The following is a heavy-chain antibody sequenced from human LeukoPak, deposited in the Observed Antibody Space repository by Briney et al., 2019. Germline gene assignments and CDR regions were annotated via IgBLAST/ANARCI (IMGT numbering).Heavy chain of an antibody. J-gene: IGHJ4*02. D-gene: IGHD1-1*01. V-gene: IGHV3-48*01. CDR3: ARGPHTTPGGYFDY. Sequence: GGSLRLSCAASGFTFSSYSMNWVRQAPGKGLEWVSSISSSTSTIFYADSVKGRFTISRDNAKNSLYLQMNSLRVEDTAVHYCARGPHTTPGGYFDYWGRETRVTVSS. CDR1: GFTFSSYS. CDR2: ISSSTSTI.